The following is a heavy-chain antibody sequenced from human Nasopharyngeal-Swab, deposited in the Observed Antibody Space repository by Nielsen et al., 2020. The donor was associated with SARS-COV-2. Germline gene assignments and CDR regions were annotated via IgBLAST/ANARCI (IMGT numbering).Heavy chain of an antibody. V-gene: IGHV3-21*01. CDR2: INSGGSHK. CDR1: GFTFNNHD. Sequence: GESLKISCATSGFTFNNHDMNWVRQAPGQGLEWVSSINSGGSHKYYADSVKGRFTISRDNAKNLLYLQMNSLRAEDTAVYYCASAHRAYGDSGYYPLDYWGKGTLVTVSS. CDR3: ASAHRAYGDSGYYPLDY. J-gene: IGHJ4*02. D-gene: IGHD3-22*01.